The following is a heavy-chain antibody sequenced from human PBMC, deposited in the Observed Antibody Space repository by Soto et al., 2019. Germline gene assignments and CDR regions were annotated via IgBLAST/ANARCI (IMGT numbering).Heavy chain of an antibody. CDR1: GFTFSSYA. Sequence: EVQLLESGGGLVQPGGSLRLSCAASGFTFSSYAMSWVRQAPGKGLEWVSAISGSGGSTYYADSVKGRFTISRDNSKNPLLPQINSPRAEDTAVYFWAKDRIAVAGGASDYWGQGTLVTVSS. J-gene: IGHJ4*02. V-gene: IGHV3-23*01. D-gene: IGHD6-19*01. CDR2: ISGSGGST. CDR3: AKDRIAVAGGASDY.